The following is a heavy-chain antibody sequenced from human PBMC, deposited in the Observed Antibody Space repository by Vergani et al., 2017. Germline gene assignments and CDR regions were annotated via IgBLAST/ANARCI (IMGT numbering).Heavy chain of an antibody. CDR2: ISAYNGNP. CDR1: GYTFTSYG. V-gene: IGHV1-18*01. D-gene: IGHD3-3*01. Sequence: QVQLVQSGAEVKKPGASVKVSCKASGYTFTSYGISWVRQATGQGLEWMGWISAYNGNPNYAQKLHGRVTMTTDTSTSTAYMELRSLRSDDTAVYYCARGTIFGVVIIRWGWFDPWGQGTLVTVSS. CDR3: ARGTIFGVVIIRWGWFDP. J-gene: IGHJ5*02.